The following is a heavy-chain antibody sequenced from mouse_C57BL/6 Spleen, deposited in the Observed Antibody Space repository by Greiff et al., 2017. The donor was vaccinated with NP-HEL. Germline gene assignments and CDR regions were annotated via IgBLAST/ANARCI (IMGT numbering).Heavy chain of an antibody. CDR2: IRSKSNNYAT. Sequence: EVKLVESGGGLVQPKGSLKLSCAASGFSFNTYAMNWVRQAPGKGLEWVARIRSKSNNYATYYADSVKDRFTISRDDSESMLYLQMNNLKTEDTAMYYCVRRGGGYAMDYWGQGTSVTVSS. V-gene: IGHV10-1*01. CDR1: GFSFNTYA. CDR3: VRRGGGYAMDY. J-gene: IGHJ4*01.